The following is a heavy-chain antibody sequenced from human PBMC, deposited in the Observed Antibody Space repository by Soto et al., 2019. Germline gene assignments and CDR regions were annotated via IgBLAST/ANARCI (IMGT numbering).Heavy chain of an antibody. J-gene: IGHJ6*02. V-gene: IGHV3-23*01. D-gene: IGHD3-3*01. CDR1: GFTFSNYA. CDR2: FSGRGGST. Sequence: EVQLLESGGGLVQPGGSLRLSCAAAGFTFSNYALTWVRQSPGKGLEWVSTFSGRGGSTYYADSVRGRFTISRDNSKNILFLQMNSLRVEDTAIYYCARDWTGDTCPCLDVWGQGTTVSVSS. CDR3: ARDWTGDTCPCLDV.